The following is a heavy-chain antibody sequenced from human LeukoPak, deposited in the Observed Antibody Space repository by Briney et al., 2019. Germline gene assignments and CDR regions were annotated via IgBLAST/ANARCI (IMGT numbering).Heavy chain of an antibody. CDR3: AKEYSSSWYGGYFQH. CDR1: GFTFDDYA. J-gene: IGHJ1*01. D-gene: IGHD6-13*01. V-gene: IGHV3-9*01. Sequence: GGSLRLSCAASGFTFDDYAMHWVRQAPGKGLEWASGISWNSGSIGYADSVKGRFTISRDNSKNTLYLQMNSLRAEDTAVYYCAKEYSSSWYGGYFQHWGQGTLVTVSS. CDR2: ISWNSGSI.